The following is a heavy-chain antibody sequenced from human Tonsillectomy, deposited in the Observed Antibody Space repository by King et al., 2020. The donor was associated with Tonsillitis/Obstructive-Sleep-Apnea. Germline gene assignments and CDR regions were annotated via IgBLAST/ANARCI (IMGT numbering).Heavy chain of an antibody. D-gene: IGHD1-14*01. CDR1: GGSISSSSYY. CDR3: ARVYNPTKKESGWFDP. Sequence: QLQESGPGLVKPSETLSLTCTVSGGSISSSSYYWGWIRQPPGKGLEWIGSINYSGSTYYNPSLKSRVTISVDTSKNQFSLKLSSVTAADTAVYSCARVYNPTKKESGWFDPWGQGTLVTVSS. CDR2: INYSGST. J-gene: IGHJ5*02. V-gene: IGHV4-39*01.